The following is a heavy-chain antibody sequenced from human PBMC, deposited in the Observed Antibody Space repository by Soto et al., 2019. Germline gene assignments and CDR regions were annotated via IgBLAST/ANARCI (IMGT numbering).Heavy chain of an antibody. CDR3: AKGSSSVYYYYYGIDV. D-gene: IGHD6-6*01. J-gene: IGHJ6*02. CDR2: MSNDGSNK. V-gene: IGHV3-30*18. Sequence: PGGSLRLSCVASGFTFSAYGMHWVRQAPGKGLEWVAVMSNDGSNKYYADSVKGRFTISRDNSKNMLYLQMNSLRTEDKAVYYCAKGSSSVYYYYYGIDVWGQGTTVTVSS. CDR1: GFTFSAYG.